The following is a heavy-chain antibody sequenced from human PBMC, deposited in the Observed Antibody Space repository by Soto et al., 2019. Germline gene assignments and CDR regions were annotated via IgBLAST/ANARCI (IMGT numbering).Heavy chain of an antibody. CDR2: ITGSGTST. CDR3: GQILGCYYKSTHF. V-gene: IGHV3-23*01. D-gene: IGHD2-15*01. CDR1: GFSFGRNA. Sequence: GGSLRLSCAAYGFSFGRNAMTWVGQALGKGLEWVSSITGSGTSTYYADSVKGRFIISRDNSKNTVSLQMNSLRADDTAVYYCGQILGCYYKSTHFSGQGIT. J-gene: IGHJ6*02.